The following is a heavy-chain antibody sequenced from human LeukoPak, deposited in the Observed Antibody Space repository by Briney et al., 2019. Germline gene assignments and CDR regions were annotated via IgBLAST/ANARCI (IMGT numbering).Heavy chain of an antibody. CDR2: IYYSGST. V-gene: IGHV4-59*08. J-gene: IGHJ3*02. CDR3: ARQLLWFGELSPRAFDI. Sequence: SETLSLTCTVSGGSISSYYWSWIRQPPGKGLEWIGYIYYSGSTNYNPSLKSRVTISVDTSKNQFSLKLSSVTAADTAVYCCARQLLWFGELSPRAFDIWGQGTMVTVSS. D-gene: IGHD3-10*01. CDR1: GGSISSYY.